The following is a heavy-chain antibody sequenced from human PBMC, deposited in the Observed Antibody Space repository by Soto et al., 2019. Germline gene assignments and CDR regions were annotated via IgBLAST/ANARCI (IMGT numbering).Heavy chain of an antibody. V-gene: IGHV1-69*12. CDR3: ARGNHRWLQLGYFDL. J-gene: IGHJ2*01. Sequence: QVQLVQSGAEVKKPGSSVTVSCKASGGTFSSYTISWVRQAPGQGLEWMGGIIPIFGTANYAQKFQGRVTITADESTSTAYMELSSLRSEDTAVYYCARGNHRWLQLGYFDLWGRGPRVTVSS. CDR1: GGTFSSYT. D-gene: IGHD5-12*01. CDR2: IIPIFGTA.